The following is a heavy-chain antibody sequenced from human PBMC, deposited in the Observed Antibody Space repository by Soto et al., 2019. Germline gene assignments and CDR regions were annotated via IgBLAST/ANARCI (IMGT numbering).Heavy chain of an antibody. CDR2: ISYDGSNK. V-gene: IGHV3-30*18. CDR3: AKDRGDIVVVVAATRDSASYGMDV. CDR1: GFTFSSYG. D-gene: IGHD2-15*01. J-gene: IGHJ6*01. Sequence: QVQLVESGGGVVQPGRSLRLSCAASGFTFSSYGMHWVRQAPGKGLEWVAVISYDGSNKYYADSVKGRFTISRDNSKNTLYLQMNSLRAEDTAVYYCAKDRGDIVVVVAATRDSASYGMDVW.